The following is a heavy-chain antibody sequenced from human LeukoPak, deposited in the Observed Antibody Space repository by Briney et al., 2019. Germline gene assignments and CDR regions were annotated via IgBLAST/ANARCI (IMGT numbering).Heavy chain of an antibody. J-gene: IGHJ3*02. D-gene: IGHD3-16*01. CDR1: GFTFSGYA. CDR2: VSDDGVAT. Sequence: GGSLRLSCAASGFTFSGYAMAWVRQAPGKGLEWVSAVSDDGVATYYADSVKGRFTISRDNSKNTVYLQMNSLRGEDTAVYYCARVGDMEAFDIWGQGTRVTVSS. CDR3: ARVGDMEAFDI. V-gene: IGHV3-23*01.